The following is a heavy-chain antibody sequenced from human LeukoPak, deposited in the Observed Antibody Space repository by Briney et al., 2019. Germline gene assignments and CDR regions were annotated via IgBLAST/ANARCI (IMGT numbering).Heavy chain of an antibody. Sequence: GASVKVSCKAPGYTFTDYYMHWVRQAPGQGLEWMGWINPNSGGTNYAQQFQGRVTMTRDTSISTAYMELSNLRSDDTAVYYCARGIAAAGGRWFDPWGQGTLVTVSS. J-gene: IGHJ5*02. V-gene: IGHV1-2*02. CDR2: INPNSGGT. CDR3: ARGIAAAGGRWFDP. D-gene: IGHD6-13*01. CDR1: GYTFTDYY.